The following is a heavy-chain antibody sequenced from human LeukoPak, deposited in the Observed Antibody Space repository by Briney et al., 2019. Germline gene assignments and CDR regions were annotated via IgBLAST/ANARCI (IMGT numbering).Heavy chain of an antibody. D-gene: IGHD5-24*01. CDR3: AIRDH. CDR1: GFTFDDYA. CDR2: ISWNSGSI. J-gene: IGHJ1*01. V-gene: IGHV3-9*01. Sequence: GGSLRLSCAASGFTFDDYAMHWVRQAPGKGLEWVSGISWNSGSIGYADSVKGRFTISRDNAKNSLYLQMNSLRAEDTALYYCAIRDHWGQGPLVTVPS.